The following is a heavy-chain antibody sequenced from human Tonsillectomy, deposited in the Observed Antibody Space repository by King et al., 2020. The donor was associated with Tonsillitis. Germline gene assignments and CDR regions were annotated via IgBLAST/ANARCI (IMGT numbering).Heavy chain of an antibody. CDR1: GGSISSGGYS. CDR2: IHYSGST. J-gene: IGHJ5*02. Sequence: QLQESGPGLVKPSQTLSLTCTVSGGSISSGGYSWTWIRQHPGKGLEWIGYIHYSGSTDYNPSLKSRVTISVDTSKNQFSLKLSSVTAADTAVYYCARGLRSAYLLPLFDPWGQGTLVTVSS. V-gene: IGHV4-31*03. CDR3: ARGLRSAYLLPLFDP.